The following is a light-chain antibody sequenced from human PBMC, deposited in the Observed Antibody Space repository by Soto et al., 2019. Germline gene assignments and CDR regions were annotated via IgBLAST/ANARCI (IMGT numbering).Light chain of an antibody. CDR1: QDIRRN. J-gene: IGKJ1*01. V-gene: IGKV3D-15*01. Sequence: EIVMTQSPATLSVSPGDRATLSCRASQDIRRNFAWYQQIHGQSPSLLFYGASIRATGIPDRFSGSESGTEFTLTISSLQSEDFAVYYCQQYNNWPPRTFGQGTKVDIK. CDR2: GAS. CDR3: QQYNNWPPRT.